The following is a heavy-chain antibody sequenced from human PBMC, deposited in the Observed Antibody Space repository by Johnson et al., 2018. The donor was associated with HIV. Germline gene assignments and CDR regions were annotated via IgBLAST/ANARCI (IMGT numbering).Heavy chain of an antibody. CDR1: GFTFSSYG. J-gene: IGHJ3*02. CDR3: AKTLSPYYYDSSGYYQPFDAFDI. D-gene: IGHD3-22*01. CDR2: IRYDGNNK. Sequence: QVQLVESGGGVVQPGGSLRLSCAACGFTFSSYGMHWVRQAPGKGLEWVAFIRYDGNNKYYADSVKGRFTISRDNSKNTLYLQMNSLRAEDSAVYYCAKTLSPYYYDSSGYYQPFDAFDIWGQGTMVTVSS. V-gene: IGHV3-30*02.